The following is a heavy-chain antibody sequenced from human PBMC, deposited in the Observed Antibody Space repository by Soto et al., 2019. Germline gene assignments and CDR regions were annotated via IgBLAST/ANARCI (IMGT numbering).Heavy chain of an antibody. Sequence: PGGSLRLSCAASGFTFSSYSMNWVRQAPGKGLEWVSSISSSSSYIYYADSVKGRFTISRDNAKNSLYLQMNSLRAEDTAVYYCARWAQDQITMVRGAPDVWGQGTLVTVSS. V-gene: IGHV3-21*01. D-gene: IGHD3-10*01. CDR1: GFTFSSYS. CDR2: ISSSSSYI. CDR3: ARWAQDQITMVRGAPDV. J-gene: IGHJ4*02.